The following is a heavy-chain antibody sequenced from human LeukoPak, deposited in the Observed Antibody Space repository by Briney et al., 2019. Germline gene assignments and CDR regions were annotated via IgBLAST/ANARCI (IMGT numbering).Heavy chain of an antibody. J-gene: IGHJ4*02. Sequence: ASMKVSCKASGYTFTGYYMHWVRQAPGQGLEWMGWINPNSGGTNYAQKFQGRVTMTRDTSISTAYMELSRLRSDDTAVYYCARDRVYGYNSIPYFDYWGQGTLVTVSS. CDR2: INPNSGGT. V-gene: IGHV1-2*02. D-gene: IGHD5-24*01. CDR1: GYTFTGYY. CDR3: ARDRVYGYNSIPYFDY.